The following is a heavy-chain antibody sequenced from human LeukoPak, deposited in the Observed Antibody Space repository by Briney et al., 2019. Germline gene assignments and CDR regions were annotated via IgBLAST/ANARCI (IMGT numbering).Heavy chain of an antibody. V-gene: IGHV4-34*01. J-gene: IGHJ5*02. D-gene: IGHD3-9*01. CDR2: INHSGST. Sequence: SETLSLTCAVYGGSFSGYYWSWIRQPPGKGLEWIGEINHSGSTNYNPSLKSRVTISVDTSKNQFSLKLSSVTAADTAVYYCAREEITYYDILTGYSAKFDPWGQGTLVTVSS. CDR1: GGSFSGYY. CDR3: AREEITYYDILTGYSAKFDP.